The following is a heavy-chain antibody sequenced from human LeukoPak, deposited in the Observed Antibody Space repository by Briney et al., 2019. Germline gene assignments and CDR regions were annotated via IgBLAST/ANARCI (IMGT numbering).Heavy chain of an antibody. D-gene: IGHD1-14*01. CDR1: GFTFGSYA. CDR2: ISGGGGST. Sequence: GGSVRLSCAASGFTFGSYAMNWVGQAPEKGLEWVSGISGGGGSTYYADSVKGRFTISRDNSKNTLYLQMDSLRAEDTALYYCAKGSGINHYHWIDPWGQGTLVTVSS. J-gene: IGHJ5*02. CDR3: AKGSGINHYHWIDP. V-gene: IGHV3-23*01.